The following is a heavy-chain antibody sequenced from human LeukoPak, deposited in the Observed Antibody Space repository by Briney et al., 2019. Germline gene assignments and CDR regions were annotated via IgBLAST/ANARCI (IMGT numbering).Heavy chain of an antibody. D-gene: IGHD3-9*01. Sequence: ASVKVSCKASGYTFTTCDINWVRQAPGQGLEWMGWMNPNSGNTGHAQKFQGRVTMTRDTSTSTVYMELSSLRSEDTAVYYCARDVLRYFDWLLSYYYYGMDVWGQGTTVTVSS. CDR1: GYTFTTCD. CDR3: ARDVLRYFDWLLSYYYYGMDV. CDR2: MNPNSGNT. V-gene: IGHV1-8*01. J-gene: IGHJ6*02.